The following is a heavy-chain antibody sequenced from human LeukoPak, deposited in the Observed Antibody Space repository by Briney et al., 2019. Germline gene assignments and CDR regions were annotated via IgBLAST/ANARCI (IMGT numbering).Heavy chain of an antibody. CDR3: ATARVRYSDSSALYAFDF. V-gene: IGHV4-39*01. J-gene: IGHJ3*01. Sequence: SETLSLTCTVSGGSISSASYFWGWIRQPPGKGLEWIGTLYYSGSTYYSASLKSRVTMSGDTSRNQFSLRLSSVNAADTAVYYCATARVRYSDSSALYAFDFWDTVTMINV. CDR1: GGSISSASYF. D-gene: IGHD3-22*01. CDR2: LYYSGST.